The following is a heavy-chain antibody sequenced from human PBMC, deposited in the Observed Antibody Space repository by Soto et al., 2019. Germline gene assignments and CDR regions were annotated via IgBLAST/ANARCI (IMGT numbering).Heavy chain of an antibody. Sequence: PGGSLRLSCAASGFTFSSYSMNWVRQAPGKGLEWVSSISSNSNYIYNADSVKGRFTISRDNARNSLFLQMHSLRAEDTAVYYCVRDWGDDKKFDAFDIWSQGTMVTGSS. CDR1: GFTFSSYS. J-gene: IGHJ3*02. D-gene: IGHD2-21*02. V-gene: IGHV3-21*01. CDR3: VRDWGDDKKFDAFDI. CDR2: ISSNSNYI.